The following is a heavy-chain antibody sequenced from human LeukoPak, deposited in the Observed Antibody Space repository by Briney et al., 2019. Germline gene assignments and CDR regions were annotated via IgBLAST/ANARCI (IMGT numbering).Heavy chain of an antibody. CDR1: GGSISSSTYY. Sequence: KTSETLSLTCTVSGGSISSSTYYWGWIRQPPGKGLEWIGSIYYSGSTYYNPSLKGRVTISVDTSKNQFSLKLSSVTAADTAVYYCARDWPMDVWGKGTTVTVSS. V-gene: IGHV4-39*07. J-gene: IGHJ6*03. CDR3: ARDWPMDV. CDR2: IYYSGST.